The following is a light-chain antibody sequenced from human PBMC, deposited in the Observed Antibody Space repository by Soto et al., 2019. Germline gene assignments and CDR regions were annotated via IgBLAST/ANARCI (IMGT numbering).Light chain of an antibody. V-gene: IGKV1-27*01. Sequence: DIQMTQSPPFLSASVGDRVTITCRASQCINKFLAGYQQKPEKAPRLLIYAASTLHSGVPSRFSGWGSGTNFTLTISCLQPEDVGTYYWQYYSSAPRITFGQGTRLEIK. CDR2: AAS. J-gene: IGKJ5*01. CDR3: QYYSSAPRIT. CDR1: QCINKF.